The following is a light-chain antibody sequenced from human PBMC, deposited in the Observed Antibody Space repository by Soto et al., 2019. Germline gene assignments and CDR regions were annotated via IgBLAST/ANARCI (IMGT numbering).Light chain of an antibody. J-gene: IGKJ1*01. V-gene: IGKV3-11*01. CDR3: QQSHIWPRT. CDR2: EAS. Sequence: IVLTQCPGNLARSLEDRATLSCRASQRVSTFLAWYQQRPGQAPRLLISEASNRATGIPARFSGSGSGTDFTLTISSLEPEDFAVYYCQQSHIWPRTFGQVTRVDIK. CDR1: QRVSTF.